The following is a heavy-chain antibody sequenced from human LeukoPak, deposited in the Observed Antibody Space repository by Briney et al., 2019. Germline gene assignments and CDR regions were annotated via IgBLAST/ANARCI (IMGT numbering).Heavy chain of an antibody. CDR1: GGSFSGYY. CDR3: ARRIAAAGRVFDY. Sequence: SETLSLTCAVYGGSFSGYYWSWIRQPPGKGLEWTGEINHSGSTNYNPSLKSRVTISVDTSKNQFSLKLSSVTAADTAVYYCARRIAAAGRVFDYWGQGTLVTVSS. V-gene: IGHV4-34*01. CDR2: INHSGST. D-gene: IGHD6-13*01. J-gene: IGHJ4*02.